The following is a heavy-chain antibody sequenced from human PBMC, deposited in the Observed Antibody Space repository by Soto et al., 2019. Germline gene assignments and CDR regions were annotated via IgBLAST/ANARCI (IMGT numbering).Heavy chain of an antibody. CDR2: ISYDGSQK. J-gene: IGHJ4*02. CDR3: TKEGPNPTRYCGGDCYTIDY. CDR1: GFAFSDYG. V-gene: IGHV3-30*18. Sequence: PGGSLRLSCAASGFAFSDYGMHWVRQAPGKGLEWVAVISYDGSQKYYADSVKARFIISRDKSKNTLFLQMDSLRPDDTAVYYCTKEGPNPTRYCGGDCYTIDYWGQGTLVTVSS. D-gene: IGHD2-21*02.